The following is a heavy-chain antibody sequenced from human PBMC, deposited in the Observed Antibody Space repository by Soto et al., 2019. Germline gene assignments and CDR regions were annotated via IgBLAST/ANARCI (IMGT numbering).Heavy chain of an antibody. Sequence: QVQLVESGGGVVQPGRSLRLSCAASGFTFSSYGMHWVRQAPGKGLEWVAVISYDGSNKYYADSVKGRFTISRDNSKNALYVQMNSLRAEDTAVYYCAKASRGRITMVRGVTGASQGIDYWGQGTLVTVSS. CDR1: GFTFSSYG. J-gene: IGHJ4*02. CDR3: AKASRGRITMVRGVTGASQGIDY. V-gene: IGHV3-30*18. CDR2: ISYDGSNK. D-gene: IGHD3-10*01.